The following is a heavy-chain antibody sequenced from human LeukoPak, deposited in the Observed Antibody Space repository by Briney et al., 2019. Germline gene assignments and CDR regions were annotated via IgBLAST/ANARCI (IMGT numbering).Heavy chain of an antibody. CDR1: GYSISSGYY. D-gene: IGHD2-2*01. V-gene: IGHV4-38-2*01. J-gene: IGHJ5*02. CDR3: ARRDQRNWFDP. CDR2: IYHSGST. Sequence: PSETLSLTCAVSGYSISSGYYWGWLRQPPGKGLEWIGNIYHSGSTYYNPSLKSRVTISLDTSKSQFSLKLSSVTAADTAMYYCARRDQRNWFDPWGQGTLVTVSS.